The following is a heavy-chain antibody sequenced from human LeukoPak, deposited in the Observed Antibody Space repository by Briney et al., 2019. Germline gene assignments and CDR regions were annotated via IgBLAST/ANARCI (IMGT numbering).Heavy chain of an antibody. J-gene: IGHJ3*02. CDR2: IIPFFGTA. V-gene: IGHV1-69*13. D-gene: IGHD3-3*01. CDR3: ATLRVFGVVVMAAFDI. CDR1: GGTFSTYA. Sequence: GASVKVSCKASGGTFSTYAISWVRQAPGQGLEWMGRIIPFFGTANYAQKFQGRVTIIADESTSTAYMELSSLRSEDTAVYYCATLRVFGVVVMAAFDIWGQGTMVTVSS.